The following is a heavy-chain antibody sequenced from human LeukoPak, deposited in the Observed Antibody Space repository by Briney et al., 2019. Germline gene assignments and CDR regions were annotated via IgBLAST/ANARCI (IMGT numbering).Heavy chain of an antibody. CDR2: ISGSGRNT. CDR1: GFIFNNYA. V-gene: IGHV3-23*01. Sequence: PGGTLRLSCAASGFIFNNYALSWVRQTPGKGLEWVSAISGSGRNTYYADSVKGRFTISSDNSRSTVDLQMNSLRVEDTGIYYCARDEIPSGTWGQGTMVIVSS. J-gene: IGHJ3*01. D-gene: IGHD6-25*01. CDR3: ARDEIPSGT.